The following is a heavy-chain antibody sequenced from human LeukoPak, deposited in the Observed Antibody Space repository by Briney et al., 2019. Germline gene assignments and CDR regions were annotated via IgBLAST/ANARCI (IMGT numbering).Heavy chain of an antibody. V-gene: IGHV3-7*01. CDR3: ARDLMVGATIVFDY. CDR1: GFTFSSYW. J-gene: IGHJ4*02. D-gene: IGHD1-26*01. Sequence: GGSLRLSCAASGFTFSSYWMSWVRQAPGKGLEWVANIKQDGSEKYYVDSVKGRFTISRENAKNSLYLQMNSLRAEDTAVYYCARDLMVGATIVFDYWGQGTLVTVSS. CDR2: IKQDGSEK.